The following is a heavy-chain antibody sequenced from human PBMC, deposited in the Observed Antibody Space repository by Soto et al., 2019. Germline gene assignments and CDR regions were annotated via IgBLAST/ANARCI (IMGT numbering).Heavy chain of an antibody. Sequence: QVQLVESGGGVVQPGRSLRLSCVASGFTFSSYGMHWVRQAPGKGLEWVAIISYDGSNTYYADSVKGRFTISRDNSKNPLYLQMNCLRDEDTSVYYCAKEGGLSGSYYISSSYYFDYWGQGTLGTVSS. CDR2: ISYDGSNT. CDR1: GFTFSSYG. J-gene: IGHJ4*02. D-gene: IGHD1-26*01. CDR3: AKEGGLSGSYYISSSYYFDY. V-gene: IGHV3-30*18.